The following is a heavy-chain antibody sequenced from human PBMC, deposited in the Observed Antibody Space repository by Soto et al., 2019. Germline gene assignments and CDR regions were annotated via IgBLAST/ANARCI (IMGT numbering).Heavy chain of an antibody. V-gene: IGHV3-30*03. CDR1: DFDFSSYG. CDR2: SSYDGRET. J-gene: IGHJ4*02. CDR3: ARDSGWPILNFDN. D-gene: IGHD3-10*01. Sequence: PGGSLRLSCAASDFDFSSYGIHWVRQAPGKGLEWVAASSYDGRETFYADSAKGPFTVSKEMSKNTAFLQMNALRHEDTAVYFCARDSGWPILNFDNWGQGTPVTVSS.